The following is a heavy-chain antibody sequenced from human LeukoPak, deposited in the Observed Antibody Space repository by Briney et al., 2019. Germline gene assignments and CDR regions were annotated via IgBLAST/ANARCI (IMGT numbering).Heavy chain of an antibody. Sequence: GESLKISCKGSGYSFTSYWIGWVRQMPGKGLEWMGIIYPGDSDTRCSPSFQGQVTISADKSISTAYLQWSSLKASDTAMYYCASSLVQPYYYYYGMDVWGQGTTVTVSS. V-gene: IGHV5-51*01. CDR2: IYPGDSDT. J-gene: IGHJ6*02. CDR3: ASSLVQPYYYYYGMDV. D-gene: IGHD6-6*01. CDR1: GYSFTSYW.